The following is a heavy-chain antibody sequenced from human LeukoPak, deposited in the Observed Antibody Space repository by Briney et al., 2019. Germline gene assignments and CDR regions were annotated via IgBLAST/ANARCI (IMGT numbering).Heavy chain of an antibody. V-gene: IGHV1-18*01. Sequence: GASVKVSCKASGCTFTSYGISWVRQAPGQGLEWMGWISAYNGNTNYAQKFQGRVTMTTDTSTSTAYMELRSLRSDDTAVYYCARDHREGYCSSTSCPYMDVWGKGTTVTVSS. J-gene: IGHJ6*03. CDR3: ARDHREGYCSSTSCPYMDV. D-gene: IGHD2-2*01. CDR1: GCTFTSYG. CDR2: ISAYNGNT.